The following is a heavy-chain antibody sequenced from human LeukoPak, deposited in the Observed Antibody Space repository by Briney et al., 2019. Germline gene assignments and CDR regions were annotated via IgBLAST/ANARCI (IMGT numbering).Heavy chain of an antibody. D-gene: IGHD1-26*01. V-gene: IGHV1-18*01. CDR2: IIAYNVNT. CDR3: AREGGSYPPFDC. J-gene: IGHJ4*02. CDR1: GYTFTSYG. Sequence: GASVTVSFKASGYTFTSYGISWVRHAPGQGLEWMGWIIAYNVNTNYAQKLQGRVNMTTDTSTSTAYMELRSLRSDDTAVYYCAREGGSYPPFDCWGQGTLVTVSS.